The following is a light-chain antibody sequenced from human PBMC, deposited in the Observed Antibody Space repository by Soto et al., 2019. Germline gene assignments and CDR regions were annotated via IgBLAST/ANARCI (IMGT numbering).Light chain of an antibody. CDR3: QPRSEWPIT. CDR2: DAS. J-gene: IGKJ5*01. CDR1: QRISSY. Sequence: EIVLTQSPATLSLSPGERATLSCRASQRISSYLAWYQQKPGQAPRLFIYDASNRVSGIPARFSGSGSGTDFTLTIASLEPEDFAAYYCQPRSEWPITVGQGTRLEI. V-gene: IGKV3-11*01.